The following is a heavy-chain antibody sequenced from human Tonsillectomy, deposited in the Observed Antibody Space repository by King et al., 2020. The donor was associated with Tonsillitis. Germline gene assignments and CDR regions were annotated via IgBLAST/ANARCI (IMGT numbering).Heavy chain of an antibody. CDR1: GYSFTSYW. Sequence: QLVQSGAELKKPGESLKISCKGSGYSFTSYWIGWVRQMPGKGLEWMVLIYPGDSDTRYSPSFQGQVTISADKSISTAYLQWSSLKASDTAMYYCARQTGYSSSWYDDWGQGTLVTVSS. CDR2: IYPGDSDT. V-gene: IGHV5-51*01. D-gene: IGHD6-13*01. J-gene: IGHJ4*02. CDR3: ARQTGYSSSWYDD.